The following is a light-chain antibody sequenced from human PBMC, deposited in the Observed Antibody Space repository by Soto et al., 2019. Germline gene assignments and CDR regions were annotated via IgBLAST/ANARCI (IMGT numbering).Light chain of an antibody. Sequence: QSGLTQPASVSGSPGQSITISCTGTGSDIGAYKYVSWYQHHPGKAPQVIIYEVTNRPSGISNRFSGSKSGNTASLTISGLQAEDEDDYYCSSYTSRSTVIFGGGTKVTVL. J-gene: IGLJ2*01. V-gene: IGLV2-14*01. CDR1: GSDIGAYKY. CDR3: SSYTSRSTVI. CDR2: EVT.